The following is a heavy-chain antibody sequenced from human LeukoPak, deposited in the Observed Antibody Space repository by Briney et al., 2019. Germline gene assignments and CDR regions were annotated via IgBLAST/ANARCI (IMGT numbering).Heavy chain of an antibody. V-gene: IGHV1-69*13. Sequence: SVKVSCKASGGTFSSYAISWVRQAPGEGLEWMGGIIPIFGTANYAQKFQGRVTITADESTSTAYMELSSLRSEDTAVYYCAMSYYDILTGFWGQGTLVTVSS. CDR2: IIPIFGTA. J-gene: IGHJ4*02. D-gene: IGHD3-9*01. CDR3: AMSYYDILTGF. CDR1: GGTFSSYA.